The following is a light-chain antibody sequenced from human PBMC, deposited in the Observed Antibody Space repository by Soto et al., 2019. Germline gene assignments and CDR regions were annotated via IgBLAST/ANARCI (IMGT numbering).Light chain of an antibody. J-gene: IGKJ5*01. CDR2: DAS. V-gene: IGKV1-17*01. CDR3: LQRHNYPPIT. CDR1: QGIKND. Sequence: DIQMTQSPSSLSASVGDRVTITCRASQGIKNDLAWYQQKPWKAPKRLIYDASTLQSGVPSRVSGSGSAAAFTHTISSLQPEDVATYNCLQRHNYPPITFGQGKPREIK.